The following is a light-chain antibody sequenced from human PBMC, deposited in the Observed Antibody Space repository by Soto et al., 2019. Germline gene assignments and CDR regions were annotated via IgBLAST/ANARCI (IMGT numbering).Light chain of an antibody. CDR3: SSSGGSNNVV. J-gene: IGLJ2*01. CDR2: DVT. V-gene: IGLV2-8*01. CDR1: SSDVGGYNY. Sequence: QSALTQPPSASGSPGQSVTISCTGTSSDVGGYNYVSWYQQHPGKAPKLMIYDVTKRPSGVPDRFSGSKSANTASLTVSGLQDEEEADYYCSSSGGSNNVVFGGGTKLTVL.